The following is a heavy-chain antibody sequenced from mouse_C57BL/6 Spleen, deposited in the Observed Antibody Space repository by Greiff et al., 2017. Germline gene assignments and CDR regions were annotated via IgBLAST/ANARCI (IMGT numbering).Heavy chain of an antibody. Sequence: QVQLQQPGAELVRPGSSVKLSCKASGYTFTSYWMHWVKQRPIQGLEWIGNIDPSDSETHYNQKFKDKATLTVDKSSSTAYMQLSSLTSEDSAVYYCARCYYGYDDYDAMDYWGQGTSVTVSS. CDR2: IDPSDSET. CDR3: ARCYYGYDDYDAMDY. CDR1: GYTFTSYW. D-gene: IGHD2-2*01. V-gene: IGHV1-52*01. J-gene: IGHJ4*01.